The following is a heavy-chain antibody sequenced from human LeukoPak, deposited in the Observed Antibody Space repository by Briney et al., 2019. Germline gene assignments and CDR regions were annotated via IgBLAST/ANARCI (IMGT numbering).Heavy chain of an antibody. V-gene: IGHV3-23*01. CDR2: ISGSGGST. D-gene: IGHD4-17*01. CDR1: GFTFSSYG. Sequence: GGSLRPSCAASGFTFSSYGMSWVRQAPGKGLEWVSAISGSGGSTYYADSVKGRFTISRDNSKNTLYLQMNSLRAEDTAVYYCARGYGDGTDYWGQGTLVTVSS. J-gene: IGHJ4*02. CDR3: ARGYGDGTDY.